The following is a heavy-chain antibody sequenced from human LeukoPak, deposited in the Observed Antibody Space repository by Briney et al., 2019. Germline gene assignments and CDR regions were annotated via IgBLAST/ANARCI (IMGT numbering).Heavy chain of an antibody. V-gene: IGHV4-4*07. Sequence: PSETLSLTCTVSGGSISSYYWSWLRQPAGKGLEWIGRIYTSGSTNYNPSLKSRVTMSVDTSKNQFSLKLSSVTAADTAVYYCARGGRDYGDYIWGIGIDYWGQGTLVTVSS. CDR1: GGSISSYY. CDR2: IYTSGST. J-gene: IGHJ4*02. CDR3: ARGGRDYGDYIWGIGIDY. D-gene: IGHD4-17*01.